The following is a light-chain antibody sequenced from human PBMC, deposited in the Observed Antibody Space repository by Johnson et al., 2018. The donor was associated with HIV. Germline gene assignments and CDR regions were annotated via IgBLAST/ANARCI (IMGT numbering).Light chain of an antibody. CDR2: DNN. CDR1: SYNIGNNY. V-gene: IGLV1-51*01. J-gene: IGLJ1*01. Sequence: QSMLTQPPSVSAAPGQKVTISCSGSSYNIGNNYVSWYQQLPGAAPKLLIYDNNKRPSGIPDRFSGSKSGTSATLGITGLQTGDEADYYCGTWDSRLSAYVFATGTKVTVL. CDR3: GTWDSRLSAYV.